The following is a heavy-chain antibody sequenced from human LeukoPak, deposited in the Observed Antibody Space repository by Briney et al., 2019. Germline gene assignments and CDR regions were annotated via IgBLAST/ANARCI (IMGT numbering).Heavy chain of an antibody. Sequence: SETLSLTCTVSGGSISSYYWSWIRQPPGKGLEWIGYIYYSGSTNYNPSLKSRVTISVDTSKNQFSLKLSSVTAADTAVYYCARSTSGWYNQADYWGQGTLVTVSS. CDR2: IYYSGST. J-gene: IGHJ4*02. CDR1: GGSISSYY. V-gene: IGHV4-59*08. D-gene: IGHD6-19*01. CDR3: ARSTSGWYNQADY.